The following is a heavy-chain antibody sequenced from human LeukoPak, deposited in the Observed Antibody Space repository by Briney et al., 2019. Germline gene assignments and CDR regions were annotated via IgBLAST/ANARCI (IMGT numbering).Heavy chain of an antibody. CDR2: ISGSGGST. D-gene: IGHD6-13*01. CDR3: AKVYSSSWSEFDY. Sequence: GGSLRLSCAASGFTFSTYWVHWVRQAPGKGLEWVSAISGSGGSTYYADSVKGRFTISRDNSKNTLYLQMNSLRAEDTAVYYCAKVYSSSWSEFDYWGQGTLVTVSS. J-gene: IGHJ4*02. V-gene: IGHV3-23*01. CDR1: GFTFSTYW.